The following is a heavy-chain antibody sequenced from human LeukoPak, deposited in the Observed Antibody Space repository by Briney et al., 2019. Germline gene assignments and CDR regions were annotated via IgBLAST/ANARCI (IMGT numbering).Heavy chain of an antibody. CDR2: IYSGGST. CDR1: GFTVSSNY. Sequence: GGSLRLSCAASGFTVSSNYMSWVRQAPGKGLEWVSVIYSGGSTYYADSVKGRFTISRDNSKNTLYLQMNGLRAEDTAVYYCARDRGGATVFDYWGQGTLVTVSS. CDR3: ARDRGGATVFDY. D-gene: IGHD1-26*01. J-gene: IGHJ4*02. V-gene: IGHV3-53*01.